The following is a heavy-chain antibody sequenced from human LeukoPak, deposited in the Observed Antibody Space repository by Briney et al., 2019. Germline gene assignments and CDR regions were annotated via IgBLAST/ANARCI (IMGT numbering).Heavy chain of an antibody. CDR1: GGSIRSSYYY. J-gene: IGHJ4*02. Sequence: SETLSLTCTISGGSIRSSYYYWSWIRQHPGKGLEWIGYIYYSGSTYYNPSLKSRVTISVDTSKNQFSLKLSSVTAADTAVYYCARDDSSGYPGLGYWGQGTLVTVSS. V-gene: IGHV4-31*03. CDR3: ARDDSSGYPGLGY. D-gene: IGHD3-22*01. CDR2: IYYSGST.